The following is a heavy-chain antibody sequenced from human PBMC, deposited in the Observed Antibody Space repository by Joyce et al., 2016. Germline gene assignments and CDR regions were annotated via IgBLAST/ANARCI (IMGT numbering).Heavy chain of an antibody. CDR3: ARSQWLAPLMY. CDR1: GGPFRGFF. CDR2: INNSGVT. Sequence: QVQLQQWGAGLLKPSETLSLTCAVSGGPFRGFFWTWVRQPPGKGLEWIGDINNSGVTNYNPSLKTRVTFSVDTSKIQFSLKLTSLSAADTAFYYCARSQWLAPLMYWGQGTPVTVSS. V-gene: IGHV4-34*01. J-gene: IGHJ4*02. D-gene: IGHD6-19*01.